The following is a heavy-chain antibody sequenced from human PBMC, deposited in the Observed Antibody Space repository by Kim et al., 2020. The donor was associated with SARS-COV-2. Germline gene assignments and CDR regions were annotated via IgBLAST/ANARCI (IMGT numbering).Heavy chain of an antibody. J-gene: IGHJ4*02. CDR3: AKDRSQWWLRGAIDY. D-gene: IGHD5-12*01. Sequence: GGSLRLSCAASGFTFSSYAMSWVRQAPGKGLEWVSGISGSGENTYYADSVKGRFTISRANSKNTLYLHMNRLRAEDTAVYYCAKDRSQWWLRGAIDYWGQGAPVTASS. CDR2: ISGSGENT. V-gene: IGHV3-23*01. CDR1: GFTFSSYA.